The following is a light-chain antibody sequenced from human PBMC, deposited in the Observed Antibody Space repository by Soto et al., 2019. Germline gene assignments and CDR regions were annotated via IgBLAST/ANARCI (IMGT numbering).Light chain of an antibody. Sequence: IVWTQSPGTLSLSPGETATLSCRASESLSPYSIAWYQQKPGQAPRLLIYGPSGRATGIPDRIRGSGSGTDFHLTLSVLEPEDFAVYYCQQFRSSLRTFGQGTQVEV. CDR3: QQFRSSLRT. CDR1: ESLSPYS. CDR2: GPS. J-gene: IGKJ1*01. V-gene: IGKV3-20*01.